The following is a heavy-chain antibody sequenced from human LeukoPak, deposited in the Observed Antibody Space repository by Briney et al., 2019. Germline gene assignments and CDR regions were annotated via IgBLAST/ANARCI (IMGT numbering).Heavy chain of an antibody. J-gene: IGHJ3*02. V-gene: IGHV3-48*01. Sequence: GGSLRLSCTTSGLTFSHYSMNWVRQAPGKGLEWLSYISTTSKTIYYVDSVKGRFNVSRDNGKNLLILEVKSLRAEDTGLYFCATYHDTTGYFKEAFEMWGQGTFVTVSP. CDR3: ATYHDTTGYFKEAFEM. CDR2: ISTTSKTI. D-gene: IGHD3-22*01. CDR1: GLTFSHYS.